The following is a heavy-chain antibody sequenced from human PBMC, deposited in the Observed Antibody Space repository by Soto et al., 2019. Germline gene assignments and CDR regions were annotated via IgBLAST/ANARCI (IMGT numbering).Heavy chain of an antibody. CDR1: GFTFSGSA. Sequence: PGGSLRLSCAASGFTFSGSAMHWVRQASGKGLEWVGRIRSKANSYATAYAASVKGRFTISRDDSKNTAYLQMNSLKTEDTAVYYCTRHLPGTTAYYYVMDVWGQGTTVTVSS. CDR2: IRSKANSYAT. V-gene: IGHV3-73*01. J-gene: IGHJ6*02. CDR3: TRHLPGTTAYYYVMDV. D-gene: IGHD1-1*01.